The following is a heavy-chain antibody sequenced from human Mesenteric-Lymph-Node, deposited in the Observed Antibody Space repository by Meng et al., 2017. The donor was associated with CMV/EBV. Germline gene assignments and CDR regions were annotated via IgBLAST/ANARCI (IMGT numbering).Heavy chain of an antibody. J-gene: IGHJ4*02. D-gene: IGHD2-21*01. CDR1: GGSITSNDFY. CDR3: ASGDAYCGGDCYSADY. CDR2: IYYSGST. V-gene: IGHV4-61*05. Sequence: SETLSLTCTVSGGSITSNDFYWGWIRQPPGKGLEWIGYIYYSGSTNYNPSLKSRVTISVDTSKNQFSLKLSSVTAADTAVYYCASGDAYCGGDCYSADYWGQGTLVTVSS.